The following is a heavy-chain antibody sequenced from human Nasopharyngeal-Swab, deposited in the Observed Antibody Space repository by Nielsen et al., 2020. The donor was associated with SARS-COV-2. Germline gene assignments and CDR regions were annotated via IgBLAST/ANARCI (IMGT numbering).Heavy chain of an antibody. D-gene: IGHD6-19*01. Sequence: WIRQPPGKGLEWVSSISDSGSDTYYADSVKGRLTISRDNSKNTLYPQMSSLRAEDTAVYYCAKLIAVTGTDDYWGQGTLVTVSS. J-gene: IGHJ4*02. CDR2: ISDSGSDT. V-gene: IGHV3-23*01. CDR3: AKLIAVTGTDDY.